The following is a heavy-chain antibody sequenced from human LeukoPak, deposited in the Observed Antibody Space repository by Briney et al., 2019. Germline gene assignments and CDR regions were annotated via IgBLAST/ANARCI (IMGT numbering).Heavy chain of an antibody. J-gene: IGHJ4*02. CDR1: GFTFSSYE. D-gene: IGHD6-13*01. V-gene: IGHV3-48*03. Sequence: PGGSLRLSCEASGFTFSSYEMNWVRQAPGKGLEWVSYISSSGKTIYYADSTKGRFTVSRDNAKHSLYLQMNSPRAEDTAVYYCATTSIAAAVPGCFDYWGQGTLVTVFS. CDR2: ISSSGKTI. CDR3: ATTSIAAAVPGCFDY.